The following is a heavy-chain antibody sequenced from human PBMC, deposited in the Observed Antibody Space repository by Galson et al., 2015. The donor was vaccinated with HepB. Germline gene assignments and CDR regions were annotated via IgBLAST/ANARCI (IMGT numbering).Heavy chain of an antibody. CDR1: GFTFTNCG. Sequence: SLRLSCAASGFTFTNCGMHWVRQAPGKGLEWVAVIWNDGNNKYYADSVKGRFTISRDNSKNTLYLQMNSLSAEDTAVYYCARGRYCSTSKCYAGKEWFDPWGQGTLVTVSS. CDR3: ARGRYCSTSKCYAGKEWFDP. CDR2: IWNDGNNK. J-gene: IGHJ5*02. D-gene: IGHD2-2*01. V-gene: IGHV3-33*01.